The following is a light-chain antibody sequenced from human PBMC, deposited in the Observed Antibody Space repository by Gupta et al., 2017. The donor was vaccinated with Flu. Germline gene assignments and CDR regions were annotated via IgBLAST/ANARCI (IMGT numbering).Light chain of an antibody. Sequence: VGDRVTITCEASQDIRRYLNWYQQDPGKTPKLLIDDASNLEKGVPTRFSGSGSGTDFTFTISNLQPEDFATYYCQQYDTLPTFGQGTKVDIK. CDR3: QQYDTLPT. J-gene: IGKJ1*01. CDR1: QDIRRY. CDR2: DAS. V-gene: IGKV1-33*01.